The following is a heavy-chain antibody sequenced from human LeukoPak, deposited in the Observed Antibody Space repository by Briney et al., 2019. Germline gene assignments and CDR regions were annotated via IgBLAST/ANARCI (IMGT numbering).Heavy chain of an antibody. CDR3: ARAIFGSGWYLIDY. J-gene: IGHJ4*02. CDR2: ITSSSSYI. D-gene: IGHD6-19*01. CDR1: GFPFSSHN. Sequence: GGSLRLSCAASGFPFSSHNMNWVRQAPGKGLEWVSYITSSSSYIYYADSVKGRFTISRGNAKNSLYLQMDSLRAEDTAVYYCARAIFGSGWYLIDYWGQGTLVTISS. V-gene: IGHV3-21*01.